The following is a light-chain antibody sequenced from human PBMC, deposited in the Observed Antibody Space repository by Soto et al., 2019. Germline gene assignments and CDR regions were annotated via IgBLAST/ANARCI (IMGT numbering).Light chain of an antibody. V-gene: IGKV1-5*03. CDR1: QSISSL. Sequence: DIPMTQSPSTLSTSVGDRVTITCRASQSISSLLAWYQQKPGKAPKFLIYKASSLQSGVPSRFSGSGSGTEFTLTITSLQPDDFATYYCHQYYSFPRTFGQGTKVEVK. CDR3: HQYYSFPRT. CDR2: KAS. J-gene: IGKJ1*01.